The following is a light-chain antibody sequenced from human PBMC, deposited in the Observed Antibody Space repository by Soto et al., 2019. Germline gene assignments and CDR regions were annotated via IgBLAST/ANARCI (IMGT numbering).Light chain of an antibody. CDR2: LNSDGSH. J-gene: IGLJ2*01. V-gene: IGLV4-69*01. Sequence: QPVLTQSPSASASLGASVKLTCTLSSGHSSYAIAWHQQQPEKGPRYLMKLNSDGSHSKGDGIPDRFSGSSSGAERYLTISXLQSEDEADYYCQTWGTGIRVFGGGTKLTVL. CDR1: SGHSSYA. CDR3: QTWGTGIRV.